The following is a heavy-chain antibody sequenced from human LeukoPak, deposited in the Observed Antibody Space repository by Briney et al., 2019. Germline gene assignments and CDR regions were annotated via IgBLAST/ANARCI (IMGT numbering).Heavy chain of an antibody. CDR3: TRLLLLTNWFDP. CDR1: GFTFSGAA. D-gene: IGHD2-15*01. Sequence: PGGSLKLSCAASGFTFSGAAMHWVRQAPGRGLEWVGRVRTKANGYATAYAASVQGRFTISRDDSKNTAYLQMNSLKTEDTAVYYCTRLLLLTNWFDPWGQGTLVTVSS. J-gene: IGHJ5*02. CDR2: VRTKANGYAT. V-gene: IGHV3-73*01.